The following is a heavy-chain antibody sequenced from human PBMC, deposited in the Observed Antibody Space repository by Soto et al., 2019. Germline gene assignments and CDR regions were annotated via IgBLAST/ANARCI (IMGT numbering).Heavy chain of an antibody. D-gene: IGHD2-2*01. CDR3: AKDLRVSNIPAGSWNFGADY. V-gene: IGHV3-30*18. J-gene: IGHJ4*02. CDR1: GFTFSSYG. CDR2: ISYHGSDK. Sequence: QVQLTESGGDVVQPGRSLRLSCAASGFTFSSYGMHWVRQAPGKGLEWVAIISYHGSDKFYADSVQGRFSISRDNSKNTVTLEMNSLRPEDTAVYYCAKDLRVSNIPAGSWNFGADYWGQGTLVTVSS.